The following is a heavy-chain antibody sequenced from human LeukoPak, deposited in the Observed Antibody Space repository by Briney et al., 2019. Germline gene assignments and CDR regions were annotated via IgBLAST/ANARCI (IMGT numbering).Heavy chain of an antibody. J-gene: IGHJ4*02. CDR1: GFTFGSYA. CDR3: ARDYVRGSYTTLAEH. Sequence: GGSLRLSCAASGFTFGSYAMHWVRQAPGKGLEWVAVISYDGSNKYYADSVKGRFTISRDNSKNTLYLQMNSLRAEDTAVYYCARDYVRGSYTTLAEHWGQGTLVTVSS. D-gene: IGHD1-26*01. CDR2: ISYDGSNK. V-gene: IGHV3-30*04.